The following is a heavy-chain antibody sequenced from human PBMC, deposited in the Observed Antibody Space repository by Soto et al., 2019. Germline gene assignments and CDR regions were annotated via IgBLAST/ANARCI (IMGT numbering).Heavy chain of an antibody. CDR2: ISWNSGTI. CDR1: RFTFDDYA. V-gene: IGHV3-9*01. J-gene: IGHJ4*02. CDR3: AKDSESSGPVYGEHIDY. D-gene: IGHD4-17*01. Sequence: EVQLVESGGGLVQPGRSLRLSCAASRFTFDDYAMHWVRQVPGKGLEWVSGISWNSGTIAYADSVKGRFTISRDNAKNSLYLQMDSLRADDTAVYYCAKDSESSGPVYGEHIDYWGQGTPVTVSS.